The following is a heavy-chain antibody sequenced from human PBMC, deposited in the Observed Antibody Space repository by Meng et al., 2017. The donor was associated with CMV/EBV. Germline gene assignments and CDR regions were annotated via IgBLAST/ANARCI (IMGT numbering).Heavy chain of an antibody. CDR1: GGSFSGYY. J-gene: IGHJ4*02. CDR3: ARFDNWKACFDY. Sequence: SETLSLTCAVYGGSFSGYYWSWIRQPPGKGLEWIGEINHSGSTYYNPSLKSRVTISVDTSKNQFSLKLSSVTAADTAVYYCARFDNWKACFDYWGQGTLVTVSS. CDR2: INHSGST. V-gene: IGHV4-34*01. D-gene: IGHD1-20*01.